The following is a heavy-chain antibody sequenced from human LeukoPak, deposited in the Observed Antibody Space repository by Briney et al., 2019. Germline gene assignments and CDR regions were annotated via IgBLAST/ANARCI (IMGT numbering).Heavy chain of an antibody. CDR1: GFTFDDYA. V-gene: IGHV3-23*01. J-gene: IGHJ4*02. CDR3: AKDGLAIRSPFDY. D-gene: IGHD2-2*02. CDR2: ISGSGGST. Sequence: GGSLRLSCAASGFTFDDYAMHWVRQAPGKGLEWVSAISGSGGSTYYADSVKGRFTISRDNSKNTLYLQMNSLRAEDTAVYYCAKDGLAIRSPFDYWGQGTLVTVSS.